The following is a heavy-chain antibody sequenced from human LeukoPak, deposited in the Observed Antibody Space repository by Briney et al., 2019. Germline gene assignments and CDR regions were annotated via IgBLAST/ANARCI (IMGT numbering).Heavy chain of an antibody. CDR1: GGSISSYY. CDR2: ISYSGST. Sequence: PSETLSLTCTVSGGSISSYYWNWIRQPPGKGLEWIACISYSGSTKYNPSLKSRVTISVDTSKNQLSLKLSSVTAADTAVYYCAREPGFDSSGYLNWFDPWGQGTLVTVSS. J-gene: IGHJ5*02. V-gene: IGHV4-59*01. CDR3: AREPGFDSSGYLNWFDP. D-gene: IGHD3-22*01.